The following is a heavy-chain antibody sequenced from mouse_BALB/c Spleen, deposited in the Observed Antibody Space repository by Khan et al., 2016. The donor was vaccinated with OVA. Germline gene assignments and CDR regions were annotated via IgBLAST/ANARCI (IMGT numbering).Heavy chain of an antibody. CDR1: GFTFSTYG. Sequence: EVELVESGGDLVKPGGSLKLSCAASGFTFSTYGMSWVRQTPDMRLEWVATISSGGHYTYYPDSVKGRFTISRDNAKNTLYLQMSSLKSEDTAIYYCTRLPYYYNSEGFAYWGQGTLVTVSA. CDR2: ISSGGHYT. CDR3: TRLPYYYNSEGFAY. D-gene: IGHD1-1*02. J-gene: IGHJ3*01. V-gene: IGHV5-6*01.